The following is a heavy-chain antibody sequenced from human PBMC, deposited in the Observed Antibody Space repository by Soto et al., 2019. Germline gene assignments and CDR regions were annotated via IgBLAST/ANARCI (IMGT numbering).Heavy chain of an antibody. CDR2: IYHSVT. CDR3: ARGTTVGKDYYYYGMDV. V-gene: IGHV4-59*01. J-gene: IGHJ6*02. D-gene: IGHD4-17*01. CDR1: GGSITSYY. Sequence: SETLSLTCTVSGGSITSYYWSWIRQPPGKGLEWTGYIYHSVTIYNPSLKSRVTISVDTSKNQFSLKLNSVTAADTAVYYCARGTTVGKDYYYYGMDVWGQGTTVTVSS.